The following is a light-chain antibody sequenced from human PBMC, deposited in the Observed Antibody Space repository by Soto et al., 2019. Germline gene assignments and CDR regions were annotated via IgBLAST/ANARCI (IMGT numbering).Light chain of an antibody. J-gene: IGLJ7*01. V-gene: IGLV1-44*01. CDR2: SNN. Sequence: QSVLTQPPSASGTPGQRVTISCSGSSSNIGSNTVNWYQQLPGTAPKLLIYSNNQRPSGVPDRFSGSKSGTSASLAISGLQSEDEAAYYCAAWDGSLNGALFGGGTQLTVL. CDR3: AAWDGSLNGAL. CDR1: SSNIGSNT.